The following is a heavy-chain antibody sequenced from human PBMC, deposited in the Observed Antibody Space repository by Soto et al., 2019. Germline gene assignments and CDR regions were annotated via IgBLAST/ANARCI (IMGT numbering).Heavy chain of an antibody. CDR2: IYYSGST. V-gene: IGHV4-31*03. D-gene: IGHD3-10*01. CDR1: GGSISSGAYY. J-gene: IGHJ4*02. CDR3: ARYGSGSYSPTTFDY. Sequence: QVQLQESGPGLVKPSQTLSLTCTVSGGSISSGAYYWSWIRQHPGKGLECIGYIYYSGSTYYNPSLKSRVTISVDTSENQFSLTLSSVTAADTAVYYCARYGSGSYSPTTFDYWGQGTLVTVSS.